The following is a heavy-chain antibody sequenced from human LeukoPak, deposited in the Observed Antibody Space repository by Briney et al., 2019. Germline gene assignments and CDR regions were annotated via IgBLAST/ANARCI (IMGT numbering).Heavy chain of an antibody. J-gene: IGHJ6*02. CDR1: GFTFSSYG. CDR2: IWYDGSNK. CDR3: AREYYYDSSGYYGSLGYYYYYGMDV. V-gene: IGHV3-33*01. D-gene: IGHD3-22*01. Sequence: GGSLRLSCAASGFTFSSYGMHWVRQAPGKGLEWVAVIWYDGSNKYYADSVKGRFTISRDNSKNTLYLQMNSLRAEDTAVYYCAREYYYDSSGYYGSLGYYYYYGMDVWGQGTTVTVSS.